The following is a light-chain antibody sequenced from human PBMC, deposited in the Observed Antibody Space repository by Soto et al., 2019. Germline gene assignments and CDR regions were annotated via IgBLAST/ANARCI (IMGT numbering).Light chain of an antibody. CDR3: LQDHNYPRT. V-gene: IGKV1-6*01. J-gene: IGKJ1*01. CDR2: GAS. CDR1: EDIRKE. Sequence: AIQMTQSPSSLSASLGDRVTITCRASEDIRKELSWYQQKPGKAPNVLIYGASSSQSGVPSRFSGSGSGTDFTLTISSLQPEDFATYYCLQDHNYPRTFGQGTKVEVK.